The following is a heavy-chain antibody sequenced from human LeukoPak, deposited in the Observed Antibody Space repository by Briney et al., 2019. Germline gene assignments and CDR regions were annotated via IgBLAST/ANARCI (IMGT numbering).Heavy chain of an antibody. Sequence: SETLSLTCAVYGGSFSSYYWSWIRHPPGKGMEWIGEINHSGSTNYNPSLKIQVTISIATSKNPFSLKMSSVTAAATAAYYCARAPITMVRGYRSGFDYWGQGTLVTVSS. CDR2: INHSGST. V-gene: IGHV4-34*01. J-gene: IGHJ4*02. CDR3: ARAPITMVRGYRSGFDY. D-gene: IGHD3-10*01. CDR1: GGSFSSYY.